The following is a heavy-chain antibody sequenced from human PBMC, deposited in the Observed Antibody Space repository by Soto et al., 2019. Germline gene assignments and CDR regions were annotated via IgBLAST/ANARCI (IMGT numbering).Heavy chain of an antibody. CDR2: ISSNGGST. V-gene: IGHV3-64*01. Sequence: GSLRISCAASGFTFSSYAMHWVRQAPGKGLEYVSAISSNGGSTYYANSVKGRFTISRDNSKNTLYLQMGSLRAEDMAVYYCAREGGRAGRYCSGGSCSDDAFDIWGQGTMVTVSS. CDR3: AREGGRAGRYCSGGSCSDDAFDI. D-gene: IGHD2-15*01. CDR1: GFTFSSYA. J-gene: IGHJ3*02.